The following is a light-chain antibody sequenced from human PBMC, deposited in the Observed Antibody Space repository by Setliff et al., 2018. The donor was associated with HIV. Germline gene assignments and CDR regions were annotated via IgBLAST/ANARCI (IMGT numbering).Light chain of an antibody. CDR1: NIGIKS. V-gene: IGLV3-21*03. CDR2: DDS. Sequence: SYELTQPPSVSVAPGKTARITCGGNNIGIKSVHWYQQKPGQAPVLVVYDDSDWPSGIPERFSGSNSGNTATLTISRVEAGDEADYYCQVWDTISDHWVFGGGTK. J-gene: IGLJ3*02. CDR3: QVWDTISDHWV.